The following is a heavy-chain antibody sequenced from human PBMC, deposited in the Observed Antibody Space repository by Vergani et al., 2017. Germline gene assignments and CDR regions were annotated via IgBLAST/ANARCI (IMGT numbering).Heavy chain of an antibody. CDR2: ISGSGGST. V-gene: IGHV3-23*01. CDR1: GFTFSSYA. CDR3: AKVYCSSTSCYEYYFDY. J-gene: IGHJ4*02. D-gene: IGHD2-2*01. Sequence: EVQLLESGGGLVQPGGSLRLSCAASGFTFSSYAMSWVRQAPGKGLEWVSAISGSGGSTYYADSVKGRFTISRDNSKNTLYLQMNSLRAEDTAVYYCAKVYCSSTSCYEYYFDYWGQGTLVTVSS.